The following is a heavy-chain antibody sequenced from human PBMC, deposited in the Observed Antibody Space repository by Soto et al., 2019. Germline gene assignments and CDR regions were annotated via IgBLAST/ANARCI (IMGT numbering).Heavy chain of an antibody. CDR3: AKGSWNDDYDYYGMDV. V-gene: IGHV3-9*01. CDR1: GFTFDDYA. Sequence: EVQLVESGGGLVQPGRSLRLSCAASGFTFDDYAMHWVRQAPGKGLEWVSGISWNSGSIGYADAVKGRFTISRDNAKNSLYLQMNSLRAEDTALYYCAKGSWNDDYDYYGMDVWGQGTTVTVSS. J-gene: IGHJ6*02. CDR2: ISWNSGSI. D-gene: IGHD1-1*01.